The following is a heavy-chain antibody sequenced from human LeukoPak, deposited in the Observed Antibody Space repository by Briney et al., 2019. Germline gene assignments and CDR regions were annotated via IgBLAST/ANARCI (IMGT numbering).Heavy chain of an antibody. V-gene: IGHV1-18*01. CDR3: ARDTGSWYVDY. Sequence: ASVKVSCKASGYTFTSYGISWVRQAPGQGREWMGWISAYNGNTNYTQNLQGRVTMTTDTSTSTAYMELRSLRSDDTAVYYCARDTGSWYVDYWGQGTLVTVSS. CDR1: GYTFTSYG. D-gene: IGHD6-13*01. J-gene: IGHJ4*02. CDR2: ISAYNGNT.